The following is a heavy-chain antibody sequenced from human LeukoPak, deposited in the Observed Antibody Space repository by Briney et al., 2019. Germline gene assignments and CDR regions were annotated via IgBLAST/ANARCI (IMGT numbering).Heavy chain of an antibody. J-gene: IGHJ4*02. CDR3: AKPYYYDSSGYPFFDY. CDR1: GFTFSSYG. D-gene: IGHD3-22*01. Sequence: GGPLRLSCAASGFTFSSYGMHWVRQAPGKGLEWVAVISYDGSNKYYADSVKGRFTISRDNSKNTLYLQMNSLRAEDTAVCYCAKPYYYDSSGYPFFDYWGQGTLVTVSS. V-gene: IGHV3-30*18. CDR2: ISYDGSNK.